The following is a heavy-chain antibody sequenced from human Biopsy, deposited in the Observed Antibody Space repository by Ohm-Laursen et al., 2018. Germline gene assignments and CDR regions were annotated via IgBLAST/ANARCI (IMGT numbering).Heavy chain of an antibody. CDR2: ISSSSDNK. CDR1: GFTLSSYS. V-gene: IGHV3-21*01. CDR3: ARSRGSSGIATIYYYGMDV. D-gene: IGHD3-10*01. Sequence: SLRLSCTASGFTLSSYSMNWVRQTPGKGLEWVSTISSSSDNKYYVDSVKGRFTISRDNAKNSLYLQMNSLRAEDTAVYYCARSRGSSGIATIYYYGMDVWGQGTTVTVSS. J-gene: IGHJ6*02.